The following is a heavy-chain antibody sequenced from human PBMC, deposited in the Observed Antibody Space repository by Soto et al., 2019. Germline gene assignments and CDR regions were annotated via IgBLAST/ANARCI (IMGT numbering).Heavy chain of an antibody. CDR1: GYTFTSYY. D-gene: IGHD5-18*01. V-gene: IGHV1-46*01. CDR2: INPGGGST. J-gene: IGHJ4*02. CDR3: AISGYSYGYDY. Sequence: ASVKVSCKASGYTFTSYYMHWVRQAPGQGLEWMGIINPGGGSTSYAQKFQGRVTMTRDTSTSTVYMELSSLRSEDTAVYYCAISGYSYGYDYWGQGTLVTVSS.